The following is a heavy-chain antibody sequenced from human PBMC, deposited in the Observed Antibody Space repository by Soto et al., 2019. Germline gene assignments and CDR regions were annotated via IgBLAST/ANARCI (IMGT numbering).Heavy chain of an antibody. CDR3: ARVIFRGIAARHGWFDP. J-gene: IGHJ5*02. CDR2: INHSGST. V-gene: IGHV4-34*01. CDR1: GGSFSGYY. D-gene: IGHD6-6*01. Sequence: SETLSLTCAVYGGSFSGYYWSWIRQPPGKGLEWIGEINHSGSTNYNPSLKSRVTISVDTSRNQFSLKLSSVTAADTAVYYCARVIFRGIAARHGWFDPWGQGTLVTVSS.